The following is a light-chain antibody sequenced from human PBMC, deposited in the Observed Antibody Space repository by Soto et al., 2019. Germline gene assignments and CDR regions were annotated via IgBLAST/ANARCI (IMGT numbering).Light chain of an antibody. CDR2: DSS. V-gene: IGKV3D-7*01. CDR3: QQYNSYSLT. Sequence: EIVLTQSPATLSLSPGERATLSCRASQSLSSNFLAWYQQKPGQPPRLLIYDSSTRATGFPDRFSGSGSGTDFTLTIISLQPDDFATYYCQQYNSYSLTFGQGTKVDIK. CDR1: QSLSSNF. J-gene: IGKJ1*01.